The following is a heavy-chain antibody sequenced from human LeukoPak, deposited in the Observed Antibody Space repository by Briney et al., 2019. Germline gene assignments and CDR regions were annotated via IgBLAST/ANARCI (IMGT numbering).Heavy chain of an antibody. V-gene: IGHV1-2*02. CDR2: IKPNSGGT. J-gene: IGHJ6*03. Sequence: ASVKVSCNASGYNFIDYYMNWVRQAPGQGLEWMGWIKPNSGGTRSAQKFQGRVTMTRDTSISTAYMELSRLRSDDTAVYYCARGYSSSWYGGLDPYYYYYYMDVWGKGTTVTVSS. D-gene: IGHD6-13*01. CDR3: ARGYSSSWYGGLDPYYYYYYMDV. CDR1: GYNFIDYY.